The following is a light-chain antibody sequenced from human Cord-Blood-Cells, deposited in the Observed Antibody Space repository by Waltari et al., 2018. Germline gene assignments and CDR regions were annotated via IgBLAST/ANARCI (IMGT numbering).Light chain of an antibody. CDR1: SSDVGRYNR. CDR2: EVS. V-gene: IGLV2-18*02. Sequence: QSALTQPPSVSGSPGQSVTISCTGTSSDVGRYNRVSWYQQPPGTAPKLMIYEVSNRPSGVPDLFSGSKSGNTASLTISGLQAEDEADYYCSSYTSSSTYVFGTGTKVTVL. J-gene: IGLJ1*01. CDR3: SSYTSSSTYV.